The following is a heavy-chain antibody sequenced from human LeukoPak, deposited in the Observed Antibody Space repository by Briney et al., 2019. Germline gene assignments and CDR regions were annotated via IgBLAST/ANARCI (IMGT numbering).Heavy chain of an antibody. CDR1: GGSISSYY. Sequence: KPSETLSLTCTVSGGSISSYYWSWIRQPPGKGLEWIGYIYYSGSTNYNPSLKSRVTISVDTSKNQFSLKLSSVTAADTAVYYCARDRGIGRVYYYYGMDVWGQGTTVTVSS. V-gene: IGHV4-59*12. CDR2: IYYSGST. CDR3: ARDRGIGRVYYYYGMDV. J-gene: IGHJ6*02. D-gene: IGHD6-13*01.